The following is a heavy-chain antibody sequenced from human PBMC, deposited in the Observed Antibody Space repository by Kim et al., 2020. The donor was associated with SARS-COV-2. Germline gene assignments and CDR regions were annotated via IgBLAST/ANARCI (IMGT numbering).Heavy chain of an antibody. Sequence: GGSLRLSCAASGLSFNDFDMSWIRQAPGKGLEWISYISTSDGHKNYADSVKGRFTISRDNAKTSLYLQMDSLRAEDTAVYYCASWATSWGSVDYWGQGILVTVSS. D-gene: IGHD7-27*01. CDR1: GLSFNDFD. J-gene: IGHJ4*02. CDR2: ISTSDGHK. V-gene: IGHV3-11*03. CDR3: ASWATSWGSVDY.